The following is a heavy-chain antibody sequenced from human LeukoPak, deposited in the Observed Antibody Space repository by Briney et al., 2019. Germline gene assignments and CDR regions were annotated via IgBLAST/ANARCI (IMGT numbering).Heavy chain of an antibody. V-gene: IGHV3-53*01. D-gene: IGHD6-25*01. CDR1: GFAVSGRY. Sequence: GRSLRLSCAASGFAVSGRYMSWVRQAPGIGLEWVSVIYTGGSSYYGDSVKGRFTISRDISQNTVYLQMNSLRAEDTAVYYCTRDRSNSGTRDAFDIWGQGTMVSVSS. CDR3: TRDRSNSGTRDAFDI. CDR2: IYTGGSS. J-gene: IGHJ3*02.